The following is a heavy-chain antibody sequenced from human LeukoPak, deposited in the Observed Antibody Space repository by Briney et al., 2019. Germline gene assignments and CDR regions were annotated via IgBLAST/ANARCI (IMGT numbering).Heavy chain of an antibody. CDR1: AGSISSSSYY. J-gene: IGHJ4*02. Sequence: SETLSLTCTVAAGSISSSSYYWGWIRKPPGKGLEWIGSIYYSGSTYYNPSLKSRVTISVDTSKNQFSLKLSSVTAADTAVYYCARLGVMGLDYWGQGTLVTVSS. V-gene: IGHV4-39*01. CDR2: IYYSGST. D-gene: IGHD3-16*01. CDR3: ARLGVMGLDY.